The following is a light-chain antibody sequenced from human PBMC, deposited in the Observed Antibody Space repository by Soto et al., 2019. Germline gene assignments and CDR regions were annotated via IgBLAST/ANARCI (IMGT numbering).Light chain of an antibody. CDR2: DAS. V-gene: IGKV1-5*01. J-gene: IGKJ1*01. Sequence: DIQMTQSPSTLSASVGDRVTITCRASQSIRNWLAWYQQQPGKAHKLLIYDASSLESGVPSRFSGSGSGTEFTLTISSLQPDDFATYCCQQYNTFWTFGQGTKVDIK. CDR3: QQYNTFWT. CDR1: QSIRNW.